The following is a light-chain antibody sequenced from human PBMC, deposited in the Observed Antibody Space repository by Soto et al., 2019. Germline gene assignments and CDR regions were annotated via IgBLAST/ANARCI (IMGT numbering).Light chain of an antibody. J-gene: IGKJ4*01. Sequence: DIQMIQSPSSLSASVGDRVTITCQASQDIKNYLNWYQQKQGKAPKLRIYDVSNLETGVPSRFSGSGSGTHFSLTISSLQPEDVATYYCQHYDHLPPLTFGGGTRVQIK. V-gene: IGKV1-33*01. CDR3: QHYDHLPPLT. CDR2: DVS. CDR1: QDIKNY.